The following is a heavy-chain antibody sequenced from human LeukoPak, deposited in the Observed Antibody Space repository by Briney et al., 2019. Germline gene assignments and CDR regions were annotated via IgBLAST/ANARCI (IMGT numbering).Heavy chain of an antibody. CDR1: GFTFSSYA. CDR3: ARRAGGYSHPYDY. CDR2: ISGSGVNT. J-gene: IGHJ4*02. Sequence: GGSLRLSCAASGFTFSSYAMNWVRQAPGKGLEWVSVISGSGVNTYYADSVKGRFTISRDISKNTLYLQMSSLRAEDTAVYYCARRAGGYSHPYDYWGQGVLVTVSS. D-gene: IGHD4-23*01. V-gene: IGHV3-23*01.